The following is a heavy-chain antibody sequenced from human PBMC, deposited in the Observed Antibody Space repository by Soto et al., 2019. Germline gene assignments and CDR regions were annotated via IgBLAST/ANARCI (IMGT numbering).Heavy chain of an antibody. J-gene: IGHJ6*02. CDR1: VGSFSSGTYF. CDR3: ARSPNYYYYGFDV. Sequence: SETLSLTCTVSVGSFSSGTYFWSWIRQSPGKRLEWIAYIYYSGSTNYNPSLKSRATISVDTSKSQVSLTLTSVTAADAAVYYCARSPNYYYYGFDVWGQGTTVTVSS. D-gene: IGHD3-10*01. V-gene: IGHV4-61*01. CDR2: IYYSGST.